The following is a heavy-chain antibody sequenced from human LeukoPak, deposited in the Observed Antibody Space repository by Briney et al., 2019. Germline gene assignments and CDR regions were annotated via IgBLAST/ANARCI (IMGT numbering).Heavy chain of an antibody. CDR3: ARIPLYSSAPGEGY. CDR2: INPNSGGT. D-gene: IGHD6-25*01. J-gene: IGHJ4*02. Sequence: ASVKVSCKASGGTFSSYAISWVRQAPGQGLEWMGWINPNSGGTNYAQKFQGRVTMTRDTSISTAYMELSRLRSDDTAVYYCARIPLYSSAPGEGYWGQGTLVTVSS. V-gene: IGHV1-2*02. CDR1: GGTFSSYA.